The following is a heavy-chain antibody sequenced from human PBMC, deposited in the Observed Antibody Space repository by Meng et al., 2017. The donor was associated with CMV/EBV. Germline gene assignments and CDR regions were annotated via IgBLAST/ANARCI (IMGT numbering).Heavy chain of an antibody. D-gene: IGHD2-2*03. Sequence: GSLRLSCAVYGGSFSGYYWSWIRQPPGKGLEWIGEINHSGSTNYNPSLKSRVTISVDTSKNQFSLKLSSVTAADTAVYYCARDGYCSSTSCYAVAYWGQGTLVTVSS. J-gene: IGHJ4*02. CDR2: INHSGST. CDR3: ARDGYCSSTSCYAVAY. CDR1: GGSFSGYY. V-gene: IGHV4-34*01.